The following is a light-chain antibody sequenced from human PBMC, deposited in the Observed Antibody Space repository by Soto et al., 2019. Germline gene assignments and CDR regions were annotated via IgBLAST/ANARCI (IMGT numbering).Light chain of an antibody. J-gene: IGLJ3*02. CDR2: DTT. V-gene: IGLV1-44*01. CDR3: AAWDDGRSGPV. CDR1: SSNIVGEA. Sequence: QSVLAQPPSASGTRGQRDPISCSGGSSNIVGEAVSWYQHFPGPAPKLLIFDTTQRPSGVPDRFSGSNSGTSASLAISGLQSEDEADYYCAAWDDGRSGPVFVGGTKLTVL.